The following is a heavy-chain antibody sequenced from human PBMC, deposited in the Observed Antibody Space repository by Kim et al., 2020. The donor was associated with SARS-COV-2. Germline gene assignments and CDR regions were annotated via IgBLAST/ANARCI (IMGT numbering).Heavy chain of an antibody. D-gene: IGHD5-12*01. CDR1: GGSFSGYY. J-gene: IGHJ5*02. V-gene: IGHV4-34*01. CDR3: ARRANSGYDYGWFDP. CDR2: INHSGST. Sequence: SETLSLTCAVYGGSFSGYYWSWIRQPPGKGLEWIGEINHSGSTNYNPSLKSRVTISVDTSKNQFSLKLSSVTAADTAVYYCARRANSGYDYGWFDPWGQGTLVTVSS.